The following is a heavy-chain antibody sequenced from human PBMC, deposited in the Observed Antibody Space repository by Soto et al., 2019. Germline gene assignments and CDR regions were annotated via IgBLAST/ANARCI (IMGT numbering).Heavy chain of an antibody. Sequence: QVQLVESGGGLVKPGGSPRLSCAASGFTFSDHFMSWIRQAPGQGLEWVSYVSRSGSSIYYADSVKGRFTISRDNAKNSLYLQMNSLRAEDTAVYYCARVPKGVVVAANDYWGQGSLVTVSS. J-gene: IGHJ4*02. D-gene: IGHD2-15*01. CDR1: GFTFSDHF. V-gene: IGHV3-11*01. CDR2: VSRSGSSI. CDR3: ARVPKGVVVAANDY.